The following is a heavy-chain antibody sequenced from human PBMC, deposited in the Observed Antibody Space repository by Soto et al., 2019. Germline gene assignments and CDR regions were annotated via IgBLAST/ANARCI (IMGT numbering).Heavy chain of an antibody. CDR1: GLTFSRYD. D-gene: IGHD3-9*01. J-gene: IGHJ6*02. CDR3: ARDPPKGYYDILSGYAPPDDLMYV. V-gene: IGHV3-48*03. CDR2: ISSSGSTI. Sequence: GEDLRVSCAASGLTFSRYDMNWVRQAPGKGKEWVSYISSSGSTIYYADSVKGRFTISRDNAKNSLYLQMNSLRAEDTAVYYCARDPPKGYYDILSGYAPPDDLMYVCAQATTVTGS.